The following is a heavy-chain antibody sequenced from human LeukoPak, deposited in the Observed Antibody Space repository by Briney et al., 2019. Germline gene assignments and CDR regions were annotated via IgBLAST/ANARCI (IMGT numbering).Heavy chain of an antibody. V-gene: IGHV4-59*02. CDR3: ASRKLGNDY. D-gene: IGHD7-27*01. CDR1: GGSVSDYY. J-gene: IGHJ4*02. Sequence: SETLSLTCTISGGSVSDYYWSWIRQSPGKGLEWIGYIYYTGSTSYNPSLKSRVTISADTSTNEFSLKLNSVTAADTAVYYCASRKLGNDYWGQGTLVTVSS. CDR2: IYYTGST.